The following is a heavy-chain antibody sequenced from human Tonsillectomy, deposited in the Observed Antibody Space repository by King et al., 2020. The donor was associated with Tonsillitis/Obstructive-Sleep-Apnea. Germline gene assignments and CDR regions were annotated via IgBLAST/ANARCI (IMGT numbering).Heavy chain of an antibody. J-gene: IGHJ5*02. Sequence: TLKESGPVLVKPTETLTLTCTVSGFSLSNARMGVSWIRQPPGKALEWLAHIFSNDEKSYSTSLKSRLTISKDTSKSQEVLTMTNKDPVDTATYYFARLNYDFWSGYLMEGRGVNWFDPWGQGTLVTVSS. CDR1: GFSLSNARMG. CDR3: ARLNYDFWSGYLMEGRGVNWFDP. D-gene: IGHD3-3*01. CDR2: IFSNDEK. V-gene: IGHV2-26*01.